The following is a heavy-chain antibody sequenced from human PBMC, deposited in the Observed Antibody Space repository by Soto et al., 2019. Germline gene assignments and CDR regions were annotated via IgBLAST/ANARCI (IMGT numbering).Heavy chain of an antibody. V-gene: IGHV3-23*01. CDR2: ISGSGATT. D-gene: IGHD5-18*01. Sequence: EVQLLESGGGLVQPGGFLRLSCATSGFSFSGYAMSWVRQAPGKGLEWVSVISGSGATTFYADSVKGRFTISRDSSRNTLFLPMNSLRAEETAIYYRAKHTRGYSPSYFDYWGQGTLVTVSS. CDR3: AKHTRGYSPSYFDY. J-gene: IGHJ4*02. CDR1: GFSFSGYA.